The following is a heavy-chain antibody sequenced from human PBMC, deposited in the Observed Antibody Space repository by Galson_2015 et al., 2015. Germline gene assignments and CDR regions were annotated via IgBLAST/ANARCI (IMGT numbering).Heavy chain of an antibody. CDR1: GFTFSSHE. V-gene: IGHV3-48*03. D-gene: IGHD1-26*01. CDR2: ISGSGNTV. Sequence: SLRLSCAASGFTFSSHEMNWVRLAPGKGLEWISFISGSGNTVKYADSVRGRLTISRDNAKNSLYLQMNSLRAEDTAVYYCARAPYSYFDYWGQGTPVTVSS. CDR3: ARAPYSYFDY. J-gene: IGHJ4*02.